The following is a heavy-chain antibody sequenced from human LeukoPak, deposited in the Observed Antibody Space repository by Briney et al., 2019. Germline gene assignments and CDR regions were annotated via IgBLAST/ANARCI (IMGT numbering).Heavy chain of an antibody. Sequence: GGSLRLACAASGFTVSSNYMSWVRHAPGKGLEWVSVIYSGGSTYYADSVKGRFTISRDNSKNTLYLQRNSLRAEDTAVYYCARLDRYQPFDPWGQGTLVTVSS. V-gene: IGHV3-66*02. J-gene: IGHJ5*02. CDR3: ARLDRYQPFDP. CDR1: GFTVSSNY. CDR2: IYSGGST. D-gene: IGHD2-2*01.